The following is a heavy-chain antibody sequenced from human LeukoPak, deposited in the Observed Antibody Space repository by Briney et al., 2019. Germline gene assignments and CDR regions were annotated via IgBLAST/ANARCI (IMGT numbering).Heavy chain of an antibody. CDR1: GYMFTDYY. Sequence: GASVKVSCKASGYMFTDYYMHWVRRAPGQGLEWMGWINPKSGGTNYAQKFQGRVTMTRDTSINTGYMDLSGLRSDDTAVYFCARDLGEIAMAGMFSTQSHFDRWGQGTLVTVSS. CDR3: ARDLGEIAMAGMFSTQSHFDR. CDR2: INPKSGGT. V-gene: IGHV1-2*02. J-gene: IGHJ4*02. D-gene: IGHD6-19*01.